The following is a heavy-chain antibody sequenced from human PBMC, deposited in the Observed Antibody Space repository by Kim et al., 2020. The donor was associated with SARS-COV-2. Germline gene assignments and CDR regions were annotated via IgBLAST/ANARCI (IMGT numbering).Heavy chain of an antibody. D-gene: IGHD2-15*01. J-gene: IGHJ4*02. CDR3: ARGYCSGGSCYSSGLDFDY. V-gene: IGHV1-8*01. Sequence: ASVKVSCKASGYTFTSYDINWVRQATGQGLEWMGWMNPNSGNTGYAQKFQGRVTMTRNTSISTAYMELSSLRSEDTAVYYCARGYCSGGSCYSSGLDFDYWGQGTLVTVSS. CDR2: MNPNSGNT. CDR1: GYTFTSYD.